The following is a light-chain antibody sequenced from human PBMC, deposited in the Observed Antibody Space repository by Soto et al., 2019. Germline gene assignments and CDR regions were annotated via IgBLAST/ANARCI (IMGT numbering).Light chain of an antibody. CDR3: QHYGRSSWT. CDR2: GAS. V-gene: IGKV3-20*01. CDR1: QTVCSGF. Sequence: DIELTQSPGTLSLSPGERVTLSCRASQTVCSGFVAWYQQKPGQAPRLLIYGASTRATGIPVRFSGSGSGTDFTLTISSLEPEDLAVYYCQHYGRSSWTFGQGTKVEIK. J-gene: IGKJ1*01.